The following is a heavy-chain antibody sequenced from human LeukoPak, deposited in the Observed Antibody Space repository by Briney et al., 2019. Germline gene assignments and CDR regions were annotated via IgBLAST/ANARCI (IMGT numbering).Heavy chain of an antibody. Sequence: SETLSLTCTVSGDSIRNYNWNWIRQPPGKGLEWIGSIYNSGSTYYNPSLKSRVTISGNTSKHQFSLKLSSVTAADTAVYYCARQSYDYYGTDVWGQGTTVTVSS. V-gene: IGHV4-59*05. J-gene: IGHJ6*02. CDR3: ARQSYDYYGTDV. CDR1: GDSIRNYN. CDR2: IYNSGST.